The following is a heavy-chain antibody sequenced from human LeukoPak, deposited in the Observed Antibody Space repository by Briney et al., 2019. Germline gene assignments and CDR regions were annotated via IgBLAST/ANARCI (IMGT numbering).Heavy chain of an antibody. Sequence: PGRSLRLSCAASGFTFSSYGMAWVRQAPGKGLEWVSSVSGSGGSTHYADSVKGRFTISRDNSKNTLYLQMNSLRAEDTAVYYCAREGGGYNNRGFDYWGQGTLVTVSS. CDR1: GFTFSSYG. J-gene: IGHJ4*02. V-gene: IGHV3-23*01. CDR2: VSGSGGST. CDR3: AREGGGYNNRGFDY. D-gene: IGHD5-24*01.